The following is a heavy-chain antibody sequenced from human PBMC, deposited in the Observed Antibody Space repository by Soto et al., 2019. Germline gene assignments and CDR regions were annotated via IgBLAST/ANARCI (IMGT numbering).Heavy chain of an antibody. CDR1: GDSVTSRSYY. CDR3: ARGNIAASGTKFDP. D-gene: IGHD6-13*01. V-gene: IGHV4-61*01. CDR2: IYYSGNI. Sequence: QVQLQESGPGLVKPSETLSLTCTVSGDSVTSRSYYWTWVRQPPGKGLEWIGYIYYSGNINYNPSLKSRFTLSVDTSTNQFSLKLTSVTAADTAIYYCARGNIAASGTKFDPWVQGSLVTVSS. J-gene: IGHJ5*02.